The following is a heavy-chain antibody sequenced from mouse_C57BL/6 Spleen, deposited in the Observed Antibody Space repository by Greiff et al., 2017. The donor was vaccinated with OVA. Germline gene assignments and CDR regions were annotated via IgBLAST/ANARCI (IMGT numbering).Heavy chain of an antibody. J-gene: IGHJ1*03. V-gene: IGHV5-4*01. Sequence: EVHLVESGGGLVKPGGSLKLSCAASGFTFSSYAMSWVRQTPEKRLEWVATISDGGSYTYYPDNVKGRFTISRDNAKNNRYLQMSHLKSEDTAMYDCARDLGGNYDWYFDVWGTGTTVTVSS. CDR2: ISDGGSYT. CDR3: ARDLGGNYDWYFDV. CDR1: GFTFSSYA. D-gene: IGHD2-1*01.